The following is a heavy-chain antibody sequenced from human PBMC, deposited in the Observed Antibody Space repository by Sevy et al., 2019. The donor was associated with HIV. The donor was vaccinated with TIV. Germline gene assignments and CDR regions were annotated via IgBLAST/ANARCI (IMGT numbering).Heavy chain of an antibody. D-gene: IGHD2-8*02. CDR1: GDSISNNNW. Sequence: SETLSLTCAVSGDSISNNNWWSWVRQPPGKGLEWIGEVYHTGNTNYNPSLKSRVTISLDKSRNQFSLNLSSVTAADTAVYYCARDPGSCSGGVCSYYFDLWGQGTLVTVSS. J-gene: IGHJ4*02. CDR3: ARDPGSCSGGVCSYYFDL. V-gene: IGHV4-4*02. CDR2: VYHTGNT.